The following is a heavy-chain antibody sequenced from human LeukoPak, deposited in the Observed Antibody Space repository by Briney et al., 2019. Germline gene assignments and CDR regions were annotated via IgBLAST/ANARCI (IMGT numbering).Heavy chain of an antibody. CDR2: INPNSGGT. D-gene: IGHD6-13*01. CDR1: GYTFTGYY. J-gene: IGHJ4*02. CDR3: ARDLGISGWYAPPLEYFDY. Sequence: ASVKVSCKASGYTFTGYYMHWVQQAPGQGLEWMGWINPNSGGTNYAQKFQGRVTMTRDTSISTAYMELSRLRSDDTAVYYCARDLGISGWYAPPLEYFDYWGQGTLVTVSS. V-gene: IGHV1-2*02.